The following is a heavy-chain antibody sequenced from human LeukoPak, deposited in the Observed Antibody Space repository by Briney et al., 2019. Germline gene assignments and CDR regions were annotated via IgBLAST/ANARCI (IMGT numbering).Heavy chain of an antibody. Sequence: GGSLRLSCAASGFTFSSYGMHWVRQAPGKGLEWVAVIWYDGSNKYYADSVKGRFTISRDNSKNTLYLQMNSLRAEDTAVYYCARHQIVLPESLFDYWGQGTLVTVSS. D-gene: IGHD2-15*01. CDR1: GFTFSSYG. V-gene: IGHV3-33*01. J-gene: IGHJ4*02. CDR3: ARHQIVLPESLFDY. CDR2: IWYDGSNK.